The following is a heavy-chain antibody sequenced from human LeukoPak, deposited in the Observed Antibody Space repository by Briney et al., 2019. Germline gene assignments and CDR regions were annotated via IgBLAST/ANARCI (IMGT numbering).Heavy chain of an antibody. CDR1: GGTFSSYA. CDR3: ATVVERYYFDY. CDR2: IIPIFGTA. Sequence: ASVKVSCKASGGTFSSYAISWVRQAPGQGLEWMGGIIPIFGTANYAQKFQGRVTITADESTSTAYMELSSLRSEDTAVYYCATVVERYYFDYWGQGTLVTVSS. J-gene: IGHJ4*02. V-gene: IGHV1-69*13. D-gene: IGHD5-24*01.